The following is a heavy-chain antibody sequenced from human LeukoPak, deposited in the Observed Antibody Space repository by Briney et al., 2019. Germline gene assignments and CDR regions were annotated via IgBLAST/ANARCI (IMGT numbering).Heavy chain of an antibody. V-gene: IGHV4-34*01. CDR1: GGSFSGYY. CDR2: INHSGST. CDR3: ASTTTVVTTNWFDP. J-gene: IGHJ5*02. Sequence: SETLSLTCAVYGGSFSGYYWSWIRQPPGKGLEWIGEINHSGSTNYNPSPKSRVTISVDTSKNQFSLKLSSVTAADTAVYYCASTTTVVTTNWFDPWGQGTLVTVSS. D-gene: IGHD4-23*01.